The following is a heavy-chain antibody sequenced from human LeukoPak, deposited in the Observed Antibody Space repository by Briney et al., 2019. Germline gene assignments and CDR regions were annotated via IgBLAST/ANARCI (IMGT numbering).Heavy chain of an antibody. V-gene: IGHV4-59*01. CDR2: IYYSGST. Sequence: SETLSLTCTVSGGSISSYYWSWIRQSPGKGLEWIGYIYYSGSTNYNPSLKSRVTISVDTSKNQFSLKLSSVTAADTAVYYCARVSRHYYDSSGLNDAFDIWGQGTMVTVSS. CDR1: GGSISSYY. CDR3: ARVSRHYYDSSGLNDAFDI. D-gene: IGHD3-22*01. J-gene: IGHJ3*02.